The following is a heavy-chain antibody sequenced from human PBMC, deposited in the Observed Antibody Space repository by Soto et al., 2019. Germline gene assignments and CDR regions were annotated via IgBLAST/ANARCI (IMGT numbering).Heavy chain of an antibody. CDR1: GGSISSGGYY. CDR2: IYYSGST. V-gene: IGHV4-31*03. J-gene: IGHJ5*02. Sequence: QVQLQESGPGLVKPSQTLSLTCTVSGGSISSGGYYWSWIRQHPGKGLEWIGYIYYSGSTYYNPSLKSRVTISVDTSKNQFSLKLSSVTAADTAVYYCARDRIIHGEGWFDPWGQGTLVTVSS. CDR3: ARDRIIHGEGWFDP.